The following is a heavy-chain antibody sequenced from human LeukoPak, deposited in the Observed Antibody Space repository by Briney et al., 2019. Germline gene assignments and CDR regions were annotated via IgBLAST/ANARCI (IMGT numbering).Heavy chain of an antibody. CDR2: INHSGST. D-gene: IGHD5-12*01. CDR1: GGSFSGYY. J-gene: IGHJ4*02. V-gene: IGHV4-34*01. Sequence: SETLSLTCAVYGGSFSGYYWSWIRQPPGKGLEWIGEINHSGSTNYNPSLKSRVTISVDTSKNRFSLKLSSVTAADTAVYYCARGDIVATISDYWGQGTLVTVSS. CDR3: ARGDIVATISDY.